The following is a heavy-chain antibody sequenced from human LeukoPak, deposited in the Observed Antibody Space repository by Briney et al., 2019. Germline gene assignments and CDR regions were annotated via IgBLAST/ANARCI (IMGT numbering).Heavy chain of an antibody. J-gene: IGHJ4*02. D-gene: IGHD3-10*01. CDR3: AREEYYYGSGSYSPFDY. V-gene: IGHV1-69*13. CDR1: GGTFSSYA. Sequence: ASVKVSCKASGGTFSSYAVSWVRQAPGQGLEWMGGIIPNFGTANYAQKFQGRVTITADESTSTAYMELSSLRSEDTAVYYCAREEYYYGSGSYSPFDYWGQGTLVTVSS. CDR2: IIPNFGTA.